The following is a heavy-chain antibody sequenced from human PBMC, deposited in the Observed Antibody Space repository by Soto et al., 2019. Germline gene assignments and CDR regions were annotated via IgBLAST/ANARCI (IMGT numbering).Heavy chain of an antibody. V-gene: IGHV1-69*01. D-gene: IGHD6-25*01. CDR1: GGTFSSYA. J-gene: IGHJ6*02. CDR3: GSWVLQPRRPDSHYWMDV. CDR2: IVPILYAT. Sequence: QVQLVQSGAEVKKPGSSVKVSCKASGGTFSSYAISWVRQATGQGLEWMGGIVPILYATRYAQQLQGRVTITADEYNKAAYKELSSLRSEDSAVYYCGSWVLQPRRPDSHYWMDVLGQGTTVTVSS.